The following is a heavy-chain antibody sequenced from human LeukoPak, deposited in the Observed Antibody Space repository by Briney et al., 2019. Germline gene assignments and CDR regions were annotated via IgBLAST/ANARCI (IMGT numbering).Heavy chain of an antibody. CDR3: ARDHASLELEVNDY. CDR1: GYTFTGYY. V-gene: IGHV1-2*02. Sequence: ASVKVSCKASGYTFTGYYMHWVRQAPGQGLEWMGWINPNSGGTNHAQKFQGRVTMTRDTSISTAYMELSRLRSDDTAVYYCARDHASLELEVNDYWGQGTLVTVSS. D-gene: IGHD1-7*01. J-gene: IGHJ4*02. CDR2: INPNSGGT.